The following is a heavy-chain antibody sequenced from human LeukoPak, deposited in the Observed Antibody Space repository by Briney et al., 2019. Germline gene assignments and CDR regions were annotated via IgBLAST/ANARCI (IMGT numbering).Heavy chain of an antibody. CDR1: GDSVSNSGVA. V-gene: IGHV6-1*01. J-gene: IGHJ4*02. D-gene: IGHD2-15*01. Sequence: SQTLSLTCAISGDSVSNSGVAWSWIRQSPSSGLEWLGRTYYRSKWLHDYAVSVESRITIQPDTSKNQFSLQLNSETPEDTAVYYCARDDIAGHSDFDYWGQGTLVTVSS. CDR3: ARDDIAGHSDFDY. CDR2: TYYRSKWLH.